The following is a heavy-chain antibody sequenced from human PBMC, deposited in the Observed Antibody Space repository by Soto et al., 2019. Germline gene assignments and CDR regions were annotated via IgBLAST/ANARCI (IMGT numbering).Heavy chain of an antibody. CDR1: GGSISSNNW. D-gene: IGHD6-13*01. J-gene: IGHJ4*02. CDR2: IYHSGST. Sequence: QVQLQESGPGLVRPSGTLSLTCAVSGGSISSNNWWSWVRQPPGKGLEWIGEIYHSGSTNYNPSLKSRVTMSVVPSQNLFSLTLNSVTAADTAFYYCARDQGSHPGDWGQGTLDSVSS. CDR3: ARDQGSHPGD. V-gene: IGHV4-4*02.